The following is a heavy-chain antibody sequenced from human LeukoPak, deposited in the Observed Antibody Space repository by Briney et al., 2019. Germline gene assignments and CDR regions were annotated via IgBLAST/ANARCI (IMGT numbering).Heavy chain of an antibody. V-gene: IGHV3-23*01. CDR1: GFTFRSYA. CDR2: ISGSGGDT. D-gene: IGHD6-19*01. J-gene: IGHJ4*02. Sequence: PGGSLRLSCAASGFTFRSYAIYWVRQAPGKGLEWVSGISGSGGDTYFADSVKDRFTISRDNSKNTVFPQMDRLRAEDTAVYYCAKTTAGYSSGRYPGWPVDYWGQGTLVTVSS. CDR3: AKTTAGYSSGRYPGWPVDY.